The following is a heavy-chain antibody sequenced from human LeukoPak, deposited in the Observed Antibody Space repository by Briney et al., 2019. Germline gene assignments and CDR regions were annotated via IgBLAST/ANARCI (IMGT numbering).Heavy chain of an antibody. CDR2: ISYDGSNK. Sequence: RGSLRLSCAASGFTFSSYGMHWVRQAPGKGLEWVAVISYDGSNKYYADSVKGRFTISRDNSKNTLYLQMNSLRAEDTAVYYCAKSTGGGIDDPTSLWGQGTLVTVSS. CDR1: GFTFSSYG. V-gene: IGHV3-30*18. J-gene: IGHJ4*02. D-gene: IGHD6-13*01. CDR3: AKSTGGGIDDPTSL.